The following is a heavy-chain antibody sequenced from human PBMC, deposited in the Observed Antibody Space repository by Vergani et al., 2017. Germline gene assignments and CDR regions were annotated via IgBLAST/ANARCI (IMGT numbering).Heavy chain of an antibody. J-gene: IGHJ4*02. CDR3: SRGRGYSFGYSDY. CDR2: IRNKAYGGTT. CDR1: GFSFGDYA. D-gene: IGHD5-18*01. Sequence: EVQLVESGGGLVPPGRSLRLSCAASGFSFGDYAMTWVRQAPGKGLGWVAFIRNKAYGGTTEYAASVKGRFTISRDDSKGLAYLELSGLKTEDTGVYFCSRGRGYSFGYSDYWGQGTLVTVSS. V-gene: IGHV3-49*04.